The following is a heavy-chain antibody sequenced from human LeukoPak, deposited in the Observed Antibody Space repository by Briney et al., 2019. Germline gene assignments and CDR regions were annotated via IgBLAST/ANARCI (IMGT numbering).Heavy chain of an antibody. CDR2: ISYDGSNK. Sequence: GGSLRLSCAASGFTFSSYGMHWVRQAPGKGLEWVAVISYDGSNKYYADSVKGRFTISRDNSKNTLYLQMNGLRAEDTAVYYYAKDVSEGYYYDSSGYYNEYYWGQGTLVTVSS. CDR1: GFTFSSYG. V-gene: IGHV3-30*18. D-gene: IGHD3-22*01. CDR3: AKDVSEGYYYDSSGYYNEYY. J-gene: IGHJ4*02.